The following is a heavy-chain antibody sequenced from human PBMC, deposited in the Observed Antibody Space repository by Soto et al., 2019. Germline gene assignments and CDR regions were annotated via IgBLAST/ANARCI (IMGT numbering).Heavy chain of an antibody. Sequence: PGGSLRLSCAVSGFTFNDYYMSWIRQAPGKGLEWISYISGGGSTTYHADSVRGRFTFSRDNAKNSLFLQMNSLRAEDTAVYYCAREVRTSGWFRRLDSWGQGILVTVSS. CDR3: AREVRTSGWFRRLDS. CDR1: GFTFNDYY. J-gene: IGHJ4*02. CDR2: ISGGGSTT. D-gene: IGHD6-19*01. V-gene: IGHV3-11*01.